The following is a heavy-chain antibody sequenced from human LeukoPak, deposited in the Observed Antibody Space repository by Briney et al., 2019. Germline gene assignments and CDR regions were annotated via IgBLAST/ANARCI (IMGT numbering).Heavy chain of an antibody. CDR3: ARYRSGLTRGYFDY. CDR1: GFTFSSYW. D-gene: IGHD3-10*01. Sequence: GGSLRLSCAASGFTFSSYWMHWVRQAPGKGLVWVSRINSDGSSTSYADSVKGRFTISRNNAKNTLYLQMNSLRAEDTAVYYCARYRSGLTRGYFDYWGQGTLVTVSP. V-gene: IGHV3-74*01. CDR2: INSDGSST. J-gene: IGHJ4*02.